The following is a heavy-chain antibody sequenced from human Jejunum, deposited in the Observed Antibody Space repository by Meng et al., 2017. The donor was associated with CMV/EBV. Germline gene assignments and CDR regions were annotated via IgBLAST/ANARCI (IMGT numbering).Heavy chain of an antibody. V-gene: IGHV3-48*03. CDR3: ARAGWAAIGY. CDR1: GFTFSSYE. CDR2: ISSGSAII. J-gene: IGHJ4*02. D-gene: IGHD2-2*01. Sequence: SCDASGFTFSSYEMTWVRQAPGKGLEWVSYISSGSAIIYYADSVKGRFTISRDNAKSSLYLQMNSLRAEDTALYYCARAGWAAIGYWGQGTVVTVSS.